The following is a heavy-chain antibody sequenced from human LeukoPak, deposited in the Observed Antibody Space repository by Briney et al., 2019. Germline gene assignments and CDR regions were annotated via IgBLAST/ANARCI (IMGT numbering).Heavy chain of an antibody. CDR3: ARSRSGYSYDHTAFDI. CDR1: GGSISSYY. D-gene: IGHD5-18*01. V-gene: IGHV4-59*01. Sequence: SETLSLTCTVSGGSISSYYWSWIRQPPGKGLEWIAYIDYRGSTTYNPSLKSRVTISVDTSRNQFSLKLSSVTAADTAVYYCARSRSGYSYDHTAFDIWGQGTMVTVSS. J-gene: IGHJ3*02. CDR2: IDYRGST.